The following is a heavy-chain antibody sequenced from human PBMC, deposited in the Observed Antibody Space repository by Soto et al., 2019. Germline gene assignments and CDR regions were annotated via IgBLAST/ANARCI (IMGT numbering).Heavy chain of an antibody. CDR2: INHSGST. CDR1: GGSFSGYY. CDR3: ARVLRYSYGLLYYFDY. D-gene: IGHD5-18*01. V-gene: IGHV4-34*01. Sequence: SETLSLTCAVYGGSFSGYYWSWIRQPPGKGLEWIGEINHSGSTNYNPSLKSRVTISVDTSKNQFSLKLSSVTAADTAVYYCARVLRYSYGLLYYFDYWGQGTLVTVSS. J-gene: IGHJ4*02.